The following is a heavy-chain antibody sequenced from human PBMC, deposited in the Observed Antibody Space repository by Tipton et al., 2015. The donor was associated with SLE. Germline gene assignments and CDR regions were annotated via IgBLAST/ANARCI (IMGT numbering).Heavy chain of an antibody. D-gene: IGHD1-26*01. CDR2: IYYSGST. CDR3: ASTYRGSGSEGWFDP. J-gene: IGHJ5*02. Sequence: TLSLTCTVSGGSISSGGYYWSWIRQHPGKGLEWIGYIYYSGSTYYNPSLKSRVTISVDTSKNQFSLKLSSVTAADTAVYYCASTYRGSGSEGWFDPWGQGTLVTVSS. CDR1: GGSISSGGYY. V-gene: IGHV4-31*03.